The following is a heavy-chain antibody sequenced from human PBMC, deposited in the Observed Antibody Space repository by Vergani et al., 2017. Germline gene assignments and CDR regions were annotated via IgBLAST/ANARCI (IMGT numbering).Heavy chain of an antibody. CDR3: ARDPLYSTTWPFLLLDMDV. Sequence: QVQLQESGPGLVRPSQTLSLTCTVSGGSISSGSYYWSWFRQPAGKGLEWSGRFYTGGGTSYNPSLKSRVTISVDTSKNQFSLQLSSVTAADTAVYYCARDPLYSTTWPFLLLDMDVWVQGTTVTVSS. CDR2: FYTGGGT. CDR1: GGSISSGSYY. V-gene: IGHV4-61*02. D-gene: IGHD6-13*01. J-gene: IGHJ6*02.